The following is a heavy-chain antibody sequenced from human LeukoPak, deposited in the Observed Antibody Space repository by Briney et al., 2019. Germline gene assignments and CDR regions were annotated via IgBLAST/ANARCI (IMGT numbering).Heavy chain of an antibody. J-gene: IGHJ4*02. V-gene: IGHV3-7*01. D-gene: IGHD4-17*01. Sequence: GGSLRLSCAASGFTFNNYWMSWVRQAPGKGLEWVANIKQDGSEKYYMDSVKGRFTISRDNAKNSLYLQMSSLRAEDTALYYCARDRGDRFDYWGQGTLVTVSS. CDR2: IKQDGSEK. CDR3: ARDRGDRFDY. CDR1: GFTFNNYW.